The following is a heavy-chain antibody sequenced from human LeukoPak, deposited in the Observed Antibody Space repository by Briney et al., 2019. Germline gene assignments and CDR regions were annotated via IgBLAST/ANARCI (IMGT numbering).Heavy chain of an antibody. CDR1: GGSISSYY. Sequence: SETLSLTCTVSGGSISSYYWSWIRQPPGKGLEWIGYIYYSGSTNYNPSLKSRVTISVDTSKNQFSLKLSSVTAADTAVYYCARAGFWSGYYGFDYWGQGTLVTVSS. V-gene: IGHV4-59*12. J-gene: IGHJ4*02. CDR2: IYYSGST. D-gene: IGHD3-3*01. CDR3: ARAGFWSGYYGFDY.